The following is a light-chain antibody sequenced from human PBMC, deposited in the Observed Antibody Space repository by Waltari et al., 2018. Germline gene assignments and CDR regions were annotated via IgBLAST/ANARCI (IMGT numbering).Light chain of an antibody. CDR1: QSVSSY. CDR3: QQRSNWPPVYT. Sequence: EIVLTQSPATLSLSPGERATLSCRASQSVSSYLAWYQQKPGQAPRLLSYDASNRATGIPARFSGSGSGTDFTLTISSLEPEDFAVYYCQQRSNWPPVYTFGQGTKLEIK. V-gene: IGKV3-11*01. J-gene: IGKJ2*01. CDR2: DAS.